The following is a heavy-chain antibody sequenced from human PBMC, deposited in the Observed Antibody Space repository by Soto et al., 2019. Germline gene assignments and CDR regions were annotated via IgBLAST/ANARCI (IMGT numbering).Heavy chain of an antibody. J-gene: IGHJ6*02. Sequence: SVKVSCKASGFTFTSSAVQWVRQARGQRLEWIGWIVVGSGNTNYAQKFQERVTITRDMSTSTAYMELSSLRSEDTAVYYCAAESLYDILTCYYMGFYGMDVWGQGTTVTVS. CDR3: AAESLYDILTCYYMGFYGMDV. CDR1: GFTFTSSA. D-gene: IGHD3-9*01. V-gene: IGHV1-58*01. CDR2: IVVGSGNT.